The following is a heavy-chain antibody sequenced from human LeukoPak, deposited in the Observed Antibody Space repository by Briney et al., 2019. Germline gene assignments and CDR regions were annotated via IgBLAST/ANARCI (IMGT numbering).Heavy chain of an antibody. D-gene: IGHD3-9*01. CDR2: ISGSGGST. CDR1: GFTFSSYA. J-gene: IGHJ4*02. Sequence: GGSLRLSCAASGFTFSSYAMSWVRQAPGKGLGWVSAISGSGGSTYYADSVKGRFTISRDNSKNTLYLQMNSLRAEDTAVYYCAKDRAPTYYDILTGYYNGGPFDYWGQGTLVTVSS. CDR3: AKDRAPTYYDILTGYYNGGPFDY. V-gene: IGHV3-23*01.